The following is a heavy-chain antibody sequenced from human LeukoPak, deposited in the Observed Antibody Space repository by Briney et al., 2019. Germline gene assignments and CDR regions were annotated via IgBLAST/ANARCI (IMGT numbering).Heavy chain of an antibody. V-gene: IGHV4-59*02. J-gene: IGHJ5*02. CDR1: GAPVSTSH. Sequence: SETLSLTCLVSGAPVSTSHWNWIRQLPGKGLEWIGCLSYTGKTDYNPSLTSRVTISLGTSKNQVSLKLRSVTAADTAVYYCSEGYFEPFDHWGQGTLVVVSS. CDR3: SEGYFEPFDH. D-gene: IGHD2/OR15-2a*01. CDR2: LSYTGKT.